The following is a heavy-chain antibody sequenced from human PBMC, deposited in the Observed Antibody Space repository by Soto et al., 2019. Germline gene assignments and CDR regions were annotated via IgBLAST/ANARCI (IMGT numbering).Heavy chain of an antibody. CDR1: GFAFSSYA. V-gene: IGHV3-23*01. D-gene: IGHD1-26*01. J-gene: IGHJ6*02. Sequence: GGSLRLSCAASGFAFSSYAMSWVRQAPGKGLEWLSAISGSGGSTYYADSVKGRFTISRDNSKNTLYLQMNSQRAEDTAVYYCALSLSSGSYSSYYYYGMDVWGQGTTVTVSS. CDR2: ISGSGGST. CDR3: ALSLSSGSYSSYYYYGMDV.